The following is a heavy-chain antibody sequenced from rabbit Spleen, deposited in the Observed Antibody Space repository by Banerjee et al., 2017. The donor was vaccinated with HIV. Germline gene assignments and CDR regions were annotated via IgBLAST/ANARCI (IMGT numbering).Heavy chain of an antibody. J-gene: IGHJ6*01. Sequence: QEQLAEAGGDLVKPGASLTLTCTASGFSFSSNDYKCWVRQAPGKGLEWISCIAGSSSGFPYSATWAKGRFTISKTSSTTVTLQMTSLTVADTATYFCARDTGSSFSSYGMDLWGQGTLVTVS. D-gene: IGHD8-1*01. V-gene: IGHV1S45*01. CDR3: ARDTGSSFSSYGMDL. CDR1: GFSFSSNDY. CDR2: IAGSSSGFP.